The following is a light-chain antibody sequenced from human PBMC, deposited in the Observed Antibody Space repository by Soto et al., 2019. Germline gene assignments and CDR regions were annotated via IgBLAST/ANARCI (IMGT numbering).Light chain of an antibody. Sequence: QPVLTQPPSVSGAPGQRVTISCTGSSSNIGAGYDVHWYQQLPGTAPKLLIYGNSNRPSGVPDRFSGSKSGTSASLAITGLQAEDEADYSCQSYDSSLSVWVFGGGTKLTVL. CDR2: GNS. CDR3: QSYDSSLSVWV. CDR1: SSNIGAGYD. J-gene: IGLJ3*02. V-gene: IGLV1-40*01.